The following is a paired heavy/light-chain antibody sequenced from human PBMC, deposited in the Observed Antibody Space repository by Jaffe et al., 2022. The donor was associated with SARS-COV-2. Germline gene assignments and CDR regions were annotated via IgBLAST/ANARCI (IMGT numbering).Heavy chain of an antibody. CDR1: GFSFRNYA. CDR2: IGGSGGST. CDR3: ASREPAAGLAFYY. Sequence: EVQLLESGGGLVQPGGSLRLSCTASGFSFRNYAMTWVRQAPGKGLEWVSGIGGSGGSTSYADSVRGRFTISRDNSKNTLYLQMNSLTAEDTAVYHCASREPAAGLAFYYWGQGTPVTVSS. J-gene: IGHJ4*02. D-gene: IGHD6-13*01. V-gene: IGHV3-23*01.
Light chain of an antibody. CDR3: QQRSNWPIT. J-gene: IGKJ5*01. CDR2: DTS. Sequence: DIVLTQSPATLSLSPGERATLSCRASQSVSSYLAWYQQKPGQAPRLLIYDTSNRATGIPARFSGSGSGTDFTLTISSLEPEDFAVYYCQQRSNWPITFGQGTRLEIK. CDR1: QSVSSY. V-gene: IGKV3-11*01.